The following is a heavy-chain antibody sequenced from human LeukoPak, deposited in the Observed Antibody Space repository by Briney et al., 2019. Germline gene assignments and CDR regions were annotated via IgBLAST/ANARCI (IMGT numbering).Heavy chain of an antibody. Sequence: PSETLSLTCTVSGYSISSGYYWGWIRQPPGKGLEWIGYIYHSGSTYYNPSLKSRVTISVDRSKNQFSLKLSSVTAADTAVYYCARGPGGYYFDYWGQGTLVTVSS. V-gene: IGHV4-38-2*02. CDR1: GYSISSGYY. D-gene: IGHD2-8*02. CDR2: IYHSGST. J-gene: IGHJ4*02. CDR3: ARGPGGYYFDY.